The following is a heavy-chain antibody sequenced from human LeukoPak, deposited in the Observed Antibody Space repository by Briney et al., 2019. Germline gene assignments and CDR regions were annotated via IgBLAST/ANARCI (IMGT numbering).Heavy chain of an antibody. Sequence: GGSLRLSCAATGFTFSSYPMHWVRQAPGKGLEYVSGISSNGDGTYYANSVKGRFTISRDNSKNTLYLQMGSLRAEDMAVYYCAREYYYEELDYWGQGTLVTVSS. CDR2: ISSNGDGT. CDR3: AREYYYEELDY. V-gene: IGHV3-64*01. J-gene: IGHJ4*02. CDR1: GFTFSSYP. D-gene: IGHD3-22*01.